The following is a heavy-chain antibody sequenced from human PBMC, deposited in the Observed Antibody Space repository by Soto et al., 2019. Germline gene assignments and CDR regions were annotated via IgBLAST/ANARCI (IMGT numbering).Heavy chain of an antibody. V-gene: IGHV3-30*18. CDR1: GFTFSSYG. CDR3: AKDRTLGYYYGMDV. J-gene: IGHJ6*02. CDR2: ISYDGSNK. Sequence: PGGSLRLSCAACGFTFSSYGMHWVRQAPGKGLEWVAVISYDGSNKYYADSVKGRFTISRDNSKNTLYLQMNSLRAEDTAVYYCAKDRTLGYYYGMDVWGQGTTVTVSS.